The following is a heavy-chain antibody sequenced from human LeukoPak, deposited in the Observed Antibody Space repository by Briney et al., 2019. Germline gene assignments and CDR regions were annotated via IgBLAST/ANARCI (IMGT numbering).Heavy chain of an antibody. J-gene: IGHJ6*02. CDR3: AREAYNFWSGYSRRVYYYGMDV. V-gene: IGHV4-61*02. CDR2: LYTSGST. Sequence: SETLSLTCTVSGGSISSGSYYWSWIRQPAGKGLEWSGRLYTSGSTNYNPSLKSRVTISVDTSKNQFSLKLSSVTAADTAVYYCAREAYNFWSGYSRRVYYYGMDVWGPGTTVTVSS. D-gene: IGHD3-3*01. CDR1: GGSISSGSYY.